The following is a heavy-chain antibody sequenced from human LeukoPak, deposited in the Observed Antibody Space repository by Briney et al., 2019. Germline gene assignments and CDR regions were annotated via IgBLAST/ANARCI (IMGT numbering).Heavy chain of an antibody. CDR1: GYTFTGYY. Sequence: ASVKVSCKASGYTFTGYYMHWVRQAPGQGLEWMGWINPNSGGTNYAQKFQGRVTMTRDTSISTAYMELSRLRSDDTAVYYCARERIVGASYDPRGQGTLVTVSS. CDR3: ARERIVGASYDP. CDR2: INPNSGGT. D-gene: IGHD1-26*01. V-gene: IGHV1-2*02. J-gene: IGHJ5*02.